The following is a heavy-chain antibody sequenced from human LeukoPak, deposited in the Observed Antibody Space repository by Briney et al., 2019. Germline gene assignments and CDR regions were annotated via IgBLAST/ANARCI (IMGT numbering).Heavy chain of an antibody. J-gene: IGHJ4*02. CDR1: GGSITTYY. CDR2: INHSGST. D-gene: IGHD3-22*01. V-gene: IGHV4-34*01. Sequence: SETLSLTCTVSGGSITTYYWSWIRQPPGKGLEWIGEINHSGSTNYNPSLKSRVTISVDTSKNQFSLKLSSVTAADTAVYYCARVIVVGRVPNTFDYWGQGTLVTVSS. CDR3: ARVIVVGRVPNTFDY.